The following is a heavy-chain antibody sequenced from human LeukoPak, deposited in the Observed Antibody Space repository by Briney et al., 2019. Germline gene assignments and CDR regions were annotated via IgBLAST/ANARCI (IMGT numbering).Heavy chain of an antibody. CDR2: ISSRSSYI. Sequence: AGGSLRLSCAASGFTFSSYSMSWVRQAPGKGLEWVSSISSRSSYIYYADSVKGRFTISRDNAKNSMYLQMNSLRAEDTAVYYCAREVGIDYWGQGTLVTVSS. CDR1: GFTFSSYS. V-gene: IGHV3-21*01. D-gene: IGHD2-15*01. J-gene: IGHJ4*02. CDR3: AREVGIDY.